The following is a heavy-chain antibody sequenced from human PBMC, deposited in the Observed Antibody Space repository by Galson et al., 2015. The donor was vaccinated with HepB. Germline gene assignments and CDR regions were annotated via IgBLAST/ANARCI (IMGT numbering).Heavy chain of an antibody. D-gene: IGHD1-26*01. CDR3: ARDPLGGSYFFDY. J-gene: IGHJ4*02. CDR1: GFTFSSYA. V-gene: IGHV3-30-3*01. Sequence: SLRLSCAASGFTFSSYAMHWVRQAPGKGLEWVAVISYDGSNKYYADSVKGRFTISRDNSKNTLYLQMNSLRAEDTAVYYCARDPLGGSYFFDYWGQGTLVTVSS. CDR2: ISYDGSNK.